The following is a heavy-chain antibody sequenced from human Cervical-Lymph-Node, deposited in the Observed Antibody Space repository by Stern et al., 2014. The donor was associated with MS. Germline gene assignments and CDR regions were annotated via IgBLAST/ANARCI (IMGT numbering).Heavy chain of an antibody. CDR1: GFTFSSYG. CDR3: AKDSTVTIFDY. CDR2: ISYDGSNK. V-gene: IGHV3-30*18. D-gene: IGHD4-17*01. Sequence: VQLVESGGGVVQPGRSLRLSCAASGFTFSSYGMHWVRQAPGKGLEWVAVISYDGSNKYYADSVEGRFTISRDNSKNTLYLQMNSLRAEDTAVYYCAKDSTVTIFDYWGQGTLVTVSS. J-gene: IGHJ4*02.